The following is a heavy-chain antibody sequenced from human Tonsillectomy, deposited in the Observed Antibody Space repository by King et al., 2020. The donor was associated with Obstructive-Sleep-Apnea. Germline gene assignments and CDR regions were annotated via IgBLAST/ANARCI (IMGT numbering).Heavy chain of an antibody. V-gene: IGHV3-23*04. CDR1: GFTFRSYA. D-gene: IGHD3-9*01. CDR3: AKDSMDYDILTGPVDY. Sequence: VQLVESGGGLVQPGGSLSLRLSCAGSGFTFRSYAMSWVRQAPGKGLEWVSGISGSGGSTYYADSGKGRFTISRDNSKNTLYLQMNSLRAGDTAVYYCAKDSMDYDILTGPVDYWGQGTLVTVSS. J-gene: IGHJ4*02. CDR2: ISGSGGST.